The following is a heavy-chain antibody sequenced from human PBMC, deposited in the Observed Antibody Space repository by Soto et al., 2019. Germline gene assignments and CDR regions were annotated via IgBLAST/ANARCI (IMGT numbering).Heavy chain of an antibody. J-gene: IGHJ4*02. Sequence: GASVKVSCKASGYIFTSYTMHWVRQAPGQRLEWMGRITAGNGNTKYSQKFQGRVTMTRDTSTSTVYMELSSLRSEDTAVYYCARDFGRITIFGVVIKRNTIDYWGQGTLVTVSS. CDR2: ITAGNGNT. V-gene: IGHV1-3*01. CDR1: GYIFTSYT. CDR3: ARDFGRITIFGVVIKRNTIDY. D-gene: IGHD3-3*01.